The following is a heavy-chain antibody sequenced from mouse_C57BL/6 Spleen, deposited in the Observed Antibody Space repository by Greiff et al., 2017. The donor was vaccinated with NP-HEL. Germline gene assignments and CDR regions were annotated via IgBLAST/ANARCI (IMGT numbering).Heavy chain of an antibody. J-gene: IGHJ2*01. Sequence: VQLQQSGPELVKPGASVKISCKASGYAFSSSWMNWVKQRPGKGLEWIGRIYPGDGDTNYNGKFKGKATLTADKSSSTAYMQLSSLTSEDSAVYFCAISYYYGSSYGYFDYWGHSTTLTVSS. CDR3: AISYYYGSSYGYFDY. V-gene: IGHV1-82*01. CDR2: IYPGDGDT. CDR1: GYAFSSSW. D-gene: IGHD1-1*01.